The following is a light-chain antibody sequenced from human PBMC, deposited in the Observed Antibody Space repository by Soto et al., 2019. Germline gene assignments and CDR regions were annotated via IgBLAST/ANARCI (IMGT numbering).Light chain of an antibody. V-gene: IGKV3-20*01. CDR2: AAS. CDR3: QQYGSAPWT. CDR1: QSVSSNY. J-gene: IGKJ1*01. Sequence: EIVLTQSPGTLSLSPGERATISCRASQSVSSNYLAWYQQKPGQAPRLLIYAASNRASAIPDRFGGSGSGTDFTLTVSRLEPEDFALYYCQQYGSAPWTFSQGTKV.